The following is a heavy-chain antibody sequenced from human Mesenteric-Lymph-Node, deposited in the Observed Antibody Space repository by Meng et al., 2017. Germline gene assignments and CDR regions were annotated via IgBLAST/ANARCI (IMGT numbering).Heavy chain of an antibody. Sequence: QVPLQQWGAGLLKPSETLSLTCAVYGGSFSVYYWSWIRQPPGKGLEWIGEINHSGSTNYNPSLKSRVTISVDTSKNQFSLKLSSVTAADTAVYYCARAYSGTYYFDYWGQGTLVTVSS. D-gene: IGHD5-12*01. J-gene: IGHJ4*02. CDR1: GGSFSVYY. CDR2: INHSGST. CDR3: ARAYSGTYYFDY. V-gene: IGHV4-34*01.